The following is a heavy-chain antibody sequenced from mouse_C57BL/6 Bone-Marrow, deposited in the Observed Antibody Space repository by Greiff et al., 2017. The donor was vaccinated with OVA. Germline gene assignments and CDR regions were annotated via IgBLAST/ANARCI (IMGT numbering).Heavy chain of an antibody. V-gene: IGHV5-4*01. CDR3: ARDRGVVSYFDV. J-gene: IGHJ1*03. CDR2: IRAGGSYT. Sequence: EVKVVESGGGLVKPGGSLKLSCAASGFTFSSYAMSWVRQTPEKRLELVATIRAGGSYTYYPDNVKGRFTISRDNAKNNLYLQMSHMKSEDTAMYYCARDRGVVSYFDVWGTGTTVTVSS. D-gene: IGHD1-1*01. CDR1: GFTFSSYA.